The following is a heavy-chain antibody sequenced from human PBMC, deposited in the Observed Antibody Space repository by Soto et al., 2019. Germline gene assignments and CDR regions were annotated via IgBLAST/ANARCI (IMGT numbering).Heavy chain of an antibody. V-gene: IGHV3-74*01. CDR3: AKGWDWNDYGAFDI. J-gene: IGHJ3*02. CDR2: INSDGSST. CDR1: GFTFSSYW. D-gene: IGHD1-1*01. Sequence: EVQLVESGGGLVQTGGSLRLSCAASGFTFSSYWIHWVRQAPGKGLVWVSRINSDGSSTTYADSVKGRFTSSRDKAKNTLYLQMNSLRAEDTAVYYFAKGWDWNDYGAFDIWGQGTMVTVSS.